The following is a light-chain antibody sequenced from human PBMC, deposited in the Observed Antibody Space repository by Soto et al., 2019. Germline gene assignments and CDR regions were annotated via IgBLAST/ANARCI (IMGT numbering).Light chain of an antibody. J-gene: IGKJ1*01. CDR3: QNYNSYSEA. CDR2: KAS. V-gene: IGKV1-5*03. CDR1: QTISSW. Sequence: DIQMTQSPSTLSGSVGDRVTITCRASQTISSWLAWYQHKPGKTPKLLIYKASTLNSGVPSRFSGSGSGTEFTLTISSLQPDDFATYYSQNYNSYSEAFGQGTKVDIK.